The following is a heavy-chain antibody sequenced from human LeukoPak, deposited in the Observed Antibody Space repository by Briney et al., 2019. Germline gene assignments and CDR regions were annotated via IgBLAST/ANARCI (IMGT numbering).Heavy chain of an antibody. CDR1: GFTFSNHA. D-gene: IGHD2-15*01. J-gene: IGHJ4*02. V-gene: IGHV3-23*01. CDR2: ISGSGRTT. CDR3: VKNVVVKRYIDY. Sequence: GGSLRLSCAASGFTFSNHAMSWVRQTPGKGLQWISVISGSGRTTGYADSVKGRFTISRDNSKNMLSLQMNSLRVEDTAIYYCVKNVVVKRYIDYWGQGTLVTVSS.